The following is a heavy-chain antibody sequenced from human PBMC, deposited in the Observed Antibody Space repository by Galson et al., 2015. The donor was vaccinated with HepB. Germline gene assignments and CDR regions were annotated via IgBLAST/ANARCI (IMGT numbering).Heavy chain of an antibody. V-gene: IGHV1-69*04. Sequence: SVKVSCKASGGTFTSYAFSWVRQAPGQGLEWMGRIIPILEIVNYAQKFQGRLTITADKSTSTASMELSSLRSEDTAVYYCAREGVRGTQFDYWGQGPLVTVSS. CDR3: AREGVRGTQFDY. CDR2: IIPILEIV. J-gene: IGHJ4*02. D-gene: IGHD3-16*01. CDR1: GGTFTSYA.